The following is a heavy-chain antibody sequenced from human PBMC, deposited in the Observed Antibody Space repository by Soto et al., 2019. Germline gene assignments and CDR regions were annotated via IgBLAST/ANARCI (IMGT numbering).Heavy chain of an antibody. CDR1: GFSFSNYA. V-gene: IGHV3-23*01. Sequence: EVQLLESGGGWIQPGGSLRLSCAASGFSFSNYAMNWVRQAPGKGLEWVSFISGSGGTTDYADSVRGRFRLSRDNSKNTVDLEMNSLRTEDTAVYFCAKGRSALSIFDYWGQGVMVTVSS. CDR2: ISGSGGTT. CDR3: AKGRSALSIFDY. J-gene: IGHJ4*02.